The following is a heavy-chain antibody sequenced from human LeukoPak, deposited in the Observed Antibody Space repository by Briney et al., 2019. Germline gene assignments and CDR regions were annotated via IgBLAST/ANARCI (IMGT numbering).Heavy chain of an antibody. CDR3: ASIPDTSMVRGVYWFDP. J-gene: IGHJ5*02. D-gene: IGHD5-18*01. CDR2: IYYSGST. V-gene: IGHV4-30-4*01. CDR1: GGSISSGDYY. Sequence: SETLSLTCIVSGGSISSGDYYWSWIRQPPGKGLEWIGYIYYSGSTNYNPSLKSRVTISVDTSKNHFSLKLSSVTAADTAVYYCASIPDTSMVRGVYWFDPWGQGTLVTVSS.